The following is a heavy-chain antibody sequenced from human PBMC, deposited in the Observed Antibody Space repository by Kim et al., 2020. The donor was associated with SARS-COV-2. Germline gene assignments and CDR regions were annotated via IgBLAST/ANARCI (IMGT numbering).Heavy chain of an antibody. CDR3: ARETYYYDSTRYYESYYFGY. Sequence: GGSLRLSCAVSRFTFSSYAMSWVRQAPGKGLEWVSTISGSGGTTYYADSVKGRFTISRDNSKNTLSLQMNSLRPEDTAVYYCARETYYYDSTRYYESYYFGYWGQGAPVTVSS. V-gene: IGHV3-23*01. CDR1: RFTFSSYA. D-gene: IGHD3-22*01. CDR2: ISGSGGTT. J-gene: IGHJ4*02.